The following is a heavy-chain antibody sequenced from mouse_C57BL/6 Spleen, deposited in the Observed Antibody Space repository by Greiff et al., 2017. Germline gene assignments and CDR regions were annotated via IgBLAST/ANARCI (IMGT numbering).Heavy chain of an antibody. J-gene: IGHJ2*01. Sequence: QVQLKQSGPELVKPGASVKISCKASGYAFSSSWMNWVKQRPGKGLEWIGRIYPGDGDTNYNGKFKGKATLTADKSSSTAYMQLSSLTSEDSAVYFCARCNPYYFDYWGQGTTLTVSS. CDR2: IYPGDGDT. V-gene: IGHV1-82*01. D-gene: IGHD2-1*01. CDR3: ARCNPYYFDY. CDR1: GYAFSSSW.